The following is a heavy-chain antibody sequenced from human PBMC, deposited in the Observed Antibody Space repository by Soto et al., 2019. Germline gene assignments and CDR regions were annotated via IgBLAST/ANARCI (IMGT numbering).Heavy chain of an antibody. CDR2: IWYDGSNK. Sequence: GGSLRLSCAASGFTFSRYAMSWVRQAPGKGLEWVAVIWYDGSNKYYADSVKGRFTISRDNSKNTLYLQMNSLRAEDTAVYYCARGSWNYGSRDYYYYGMDVWGQGTTVTVSS. V-gene: IGHV3-33*07. J-gene: IGHJ6*02. D-gene: IGHD1-7*01. CDR1: GFTFSRYA. CDR3: ARGSWNYGSRDYYYYGMDV.